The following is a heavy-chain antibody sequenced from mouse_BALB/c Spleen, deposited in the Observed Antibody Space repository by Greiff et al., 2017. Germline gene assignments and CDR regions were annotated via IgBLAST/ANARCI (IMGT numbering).Heavy chain of an antibody. CDR3: ARQGQDDFDY. J-gene: IGHJ2*01. D-gene: IGHD3-3*01. CDR1: GFTFSSYA. CDR2: ISSGGST. V-gene: IGHV5-6-5*01. Sequence: EVQRVESGGGLVKPGGSLKLSCAASGFTFSSYAMSWVRQTPEKRLEWVASISSGGSTYYPDSVKGRFTISRDNARNILYLQMSSLRSEDTAMYYCARQGQDDFDYWGQGTTLTVSS.